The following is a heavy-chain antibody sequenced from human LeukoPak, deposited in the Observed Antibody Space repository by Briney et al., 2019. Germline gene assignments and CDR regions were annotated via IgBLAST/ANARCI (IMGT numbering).Heavy chain of an antibody. Sequence: GGSLRLSCAASGFTFSSYTMHWVRQAPGKGLEWVAVIWYDGSNKYYADSVKGRFTISRDNSKNTLYLQMNSLRAEDTAVYYCAREVGAVAGSLDYWGQGTLVTVSS. J-gene: IGHJ4*02. CDR1: GFTFSSYT. CDR2: IWYDGSNK. CDR3: AREVGAVAGSLDY. V-gene: IGHV3-33*08. D-gene: IGHD6-19*01.